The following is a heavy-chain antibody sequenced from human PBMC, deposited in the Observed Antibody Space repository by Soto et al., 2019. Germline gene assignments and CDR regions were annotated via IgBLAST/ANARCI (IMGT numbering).Heavy chain of an antibody. J-gene: IGHJ4*02. Sequence: SETLSLTCTVSGGSISSGGYYWSWLRQHPGKGLEWIGYIYYSGSTYYNPSLKSRVTISVDTSKNQFSLKLSSVTAADTAVYYCARVYHYNGFDYWGQGTLVTVSS. CDR1: GGSISSGGYY. V-gene: IGHV4-31*03. CDR3: ARVYHYNGFDY. CDR2: IYYSGST. D-gene: IGHD3-10*01.